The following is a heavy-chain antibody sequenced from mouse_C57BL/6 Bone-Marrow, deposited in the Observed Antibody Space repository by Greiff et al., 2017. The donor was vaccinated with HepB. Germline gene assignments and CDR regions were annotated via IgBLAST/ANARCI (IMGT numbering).Heavy chain of an antibody. CDR1: GFTFSDYG. J-gene: IGHJ1*03. CDR2: ISSGSSTI. V-gene: IGHV5-17*01. Sequence: EVMLVESGGGLVKPGGSLKLSCAASGFTFSDYGMHWVRQAPEKGLEWVAYISSGSSTIYYADTVKGRFTISRDNAKNTLFLQMTSLRSEDTAMYYCATISYGPWYFDVWGTGTTVTVSS. CDR3: ATISYGPWYFDV. D-gene: IGHD1-2*01.